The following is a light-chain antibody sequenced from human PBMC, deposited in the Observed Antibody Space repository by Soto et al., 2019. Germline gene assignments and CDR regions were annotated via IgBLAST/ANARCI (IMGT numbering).Light chain of an antibody. CDR2: GTS. Sequence: EIVLTQSPATLSLSPGERATLSCRASQSVSATYLAWYQQRPAQPPRLLIYGTSTRSTGIPVRFIGSGSGTDFTLTITRLEPEDFALYYCQQYGSSPWTFGQGTKVDIK. CDR3: QQYGSSPWT. J-gene: IGKJ1*01. CDR1: QSVSATY. V-gene: IGKV3-20*01.